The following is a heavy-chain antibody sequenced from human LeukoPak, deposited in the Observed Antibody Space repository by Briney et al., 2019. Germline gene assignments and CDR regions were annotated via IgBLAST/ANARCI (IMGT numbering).Heavy chain of an antibody. CDR1: GFTFSSYW. CDR2: INSDGSST. J-gene: IGHJ4*02. Sequence: QPWGSLRLSCAASGFTFSSYWMHWVRQAPGKGLVWVSRINSDGSSTSYADSVKGRFTISRDNAKNTLYLQMNSLRAEDTAVYYCASGYDSFYYFDYWGQGTLVTVSS. V-gene: IGHV3-74*01. CDR3: ASGYDSFYYFDY. D-gene: IGHD5-12*01.